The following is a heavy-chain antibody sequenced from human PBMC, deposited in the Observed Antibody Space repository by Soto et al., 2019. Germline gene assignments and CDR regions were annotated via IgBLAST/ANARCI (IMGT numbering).Heavy chain of an antibody. Sequence: QVQLVQSGAEVKKPGSSVKVSCKAPGGTFSSYAITWVRQAPGQGLEWLGGIIPIFGTPNYAQKFKGRVTITPDESKSTGYMELRSLRSEDTAVYYLARSQGGSSSLDIYYYYWDGMDVWGQGTTVTVSS. CDR1: GGTFSSYA. D-gene: IGHD2-15*01. V-gene: IGHV1-69*01. CDR3: ARSQGGSSSLDIYYYYWDGMDV. CDR2: IIPIFGTP. J-gene: IGHJ6*02.